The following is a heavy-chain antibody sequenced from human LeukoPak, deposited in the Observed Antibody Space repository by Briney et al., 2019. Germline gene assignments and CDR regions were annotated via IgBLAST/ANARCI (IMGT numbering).Heavy chain of an antibody. Sequence: SVKVSCKASGGTFSSYAISWVRQAPGQGLEWMGGIIPIFGTANYAQKFQGRVTITTDESTGTAYMELSSLRSEDTAVYYCARAYYYDSSGYLWYFDYWGQGTLVTVSS. CDR3: ARAYYYDSSGYLWYFDY. CDR1: GGTFSSYA. J-gene: IGHJ4*02. D-gene: IGHD3-22*01. CDR2: IIPIFGTA. V-gene: IGHV1-69*05.